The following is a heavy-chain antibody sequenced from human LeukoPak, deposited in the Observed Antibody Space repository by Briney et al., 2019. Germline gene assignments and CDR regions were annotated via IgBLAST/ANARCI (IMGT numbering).Heavy chain of an antibody. J-gene: IGHJ4*02. Sequence: ASVKVSCKASGYTFTVYSINWLRQAPGQGLEWMGRINPNSGGTNYAQKFQGRVTMTRDTSISTAYMELSRLRSDDTAVYYCARAGGYYDSSRPFDYWGQGTLVTVSS. CDR1: GYTFTVYS. CDR2: INPNSGGT. V-gene: IGHV1-2*06. D-gene: IGHD3-22*01. CDR3: ARAGGYYDSSRPFDY.